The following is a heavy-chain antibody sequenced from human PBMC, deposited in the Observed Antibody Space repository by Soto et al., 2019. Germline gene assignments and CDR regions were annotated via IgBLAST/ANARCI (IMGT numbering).Heavy chain of an antibody. D-gene: IGHD2-2*01. J-gene: IGHJ5*02. V-gene: IGHV4-34*01. CDR3: ARERLYCSSTSCQSKPPANWFDP. Sequence: QVQLQQWGAGLLKPSETLSLTCAVHGGSFSGYYWSWIRQPPGKGLEWIGEINHNGSTNYNPSLKSRVTISVDTSKNQFALKLSSGIAADTAVYYCARERLYCSSTSCQSKPPANWFDPWGQGTLVTVST. CDR1: GGSFSGYY. CDR2: INHNGST.